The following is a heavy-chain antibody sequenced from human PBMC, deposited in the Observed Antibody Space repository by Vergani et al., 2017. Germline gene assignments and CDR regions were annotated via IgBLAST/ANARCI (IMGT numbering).Heavy chain of an antibody. J-gene: IGHJ4*02. D-gene: IGHD6-19*01. CDR2: ISSSSSYI. Sequence: EVQLVESGGGLVKPGGSLRLSCAASGFSFSSYSMNWVCQAPGKGLEWVSSISSSSSYIYYADSVKGRFTISRDNAKNSLYLQMNSLRAEDTAVYYCAVIYSSGWLVDYWGQGTLVTVSS. CDR3: AVIYSSGWLVDY. V-gene: IGHV3-21*01. CDR1: GFSFSSYS.